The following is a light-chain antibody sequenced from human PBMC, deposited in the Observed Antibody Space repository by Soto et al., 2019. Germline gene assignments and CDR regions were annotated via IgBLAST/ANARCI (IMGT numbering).Light chain of an antibody. CDR2: FDT. V-gene: IGLV3-21*01. Sequence: SYELTQPPSVSVAPGETARITCGGNNIGSYRVHWYQQKPGQAPVLVIYFDTDRPSGIPERVSGSNSGNTATLTISRVEAGDEADYYCQVWDNNSDHVVFGGGTKLTVL. CDR3: QVWDNNSDHVV. J-gene: IGLJ2*01. CDR1: NIGSYR.